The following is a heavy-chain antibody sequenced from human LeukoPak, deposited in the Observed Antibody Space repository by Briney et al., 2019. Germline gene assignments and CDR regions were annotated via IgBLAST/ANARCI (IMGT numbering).Heavy chain of an antibody. CDR1: GFTFGKYW. CDR3: ARDQYDTWSRRGNFDS. D-gene: IGHD3-3*01. CDR2: IKLDGSEK. J-gene: IGHJ4*02. V-gene: IGHV3-7*03. Sequence: GGSLRLSCVASGFTFGKYWMSWVRQAPGKGLEWVADIKLDGSEKNYVDSVKGRFTISRDNTKNSLYLQMNSLRVEDTAVFYCARDQYDTWSRRGNFDSWGQGTLVIVSS.